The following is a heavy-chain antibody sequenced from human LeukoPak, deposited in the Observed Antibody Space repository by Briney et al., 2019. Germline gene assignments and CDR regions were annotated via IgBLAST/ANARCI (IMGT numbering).Heavy chain of an antibody. D-gene: IGHD3-10*01. V-gene: IGHV4-59*01. J-gene: IGHJ5*02. CDR1: GGSISSYY. Sequence: SETLSLTSTVSGGSISSYYWSWIRQPPGKGLEWIGYIYYSGSTNYNPSLKSRVTISVDTSKNQFSLKLSSVTAADTAVYYCARDIGVLWFGVPGWFDPWGQGTLVTVSS. CDR2: IYYSGST. CDR3: ARDIGVLWFGVPGWFDP.